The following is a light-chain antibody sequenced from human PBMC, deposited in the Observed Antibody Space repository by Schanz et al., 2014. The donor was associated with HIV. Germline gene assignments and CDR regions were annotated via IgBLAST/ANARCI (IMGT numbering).Light chain of an antibody. CDR2: DVT. CDR1: SSDVGGYDY. CDR3: GSFTARDTWV. Sequence: QSALTQPRSVSGSPGQSVTISCTGTSSDVGGYDYVSWYQQHPGKAPKLMIYDVTKRPSGVPDRFSGSKSGNTASLTISGLQADDEADYYCGSFTARDTWVFGGGTKLTVL. J-gene: IGLJ2*01. V-gene: IGLV2-11*01.